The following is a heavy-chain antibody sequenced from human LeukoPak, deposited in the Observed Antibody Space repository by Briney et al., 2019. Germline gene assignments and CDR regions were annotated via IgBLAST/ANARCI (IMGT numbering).Heavy chain of an antibody. D-gene: IGHD6-13*01. CDR2: ISAYNGNT. V-gene: IGHV1-18*04. Sequence: ASVKVSCKASGYTFTDYFMHWVRQAPGQGLEWMGWISAYNGNTNYAQKLQGRVTMTTDTSTSTAYMELRSLRSDDTAVYYCVSENRGTAAAGPDYWGQGTLVTVSS. CDR3: VSENRGTAAAGPDY. CDR1: GYTFTDYF. J-gene: IGHJ4*02.